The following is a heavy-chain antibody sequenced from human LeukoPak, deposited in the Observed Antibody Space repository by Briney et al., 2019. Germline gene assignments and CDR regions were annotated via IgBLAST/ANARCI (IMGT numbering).Heavy chain of an antibody. V-gene: IGHV3-15*01. CDR2: FKSKTNGGTT. D-gene: IGHD2-15*01. Sequence: GGSLRLSCAASGFTVSDAWMNWVRQVPGKGLEWIGLFKSKTNGGTTDYAAPVKGRFTMSRDDSKNTLYLQMNSLRAEDTAVYYCAKAGAVVVVAAKYFDYWGQGTLVTVSS. J-gene: IGHJ4*02. CDR3: AKAGAVVVVAAKYFDY. CDR1: GFTVSDAW.